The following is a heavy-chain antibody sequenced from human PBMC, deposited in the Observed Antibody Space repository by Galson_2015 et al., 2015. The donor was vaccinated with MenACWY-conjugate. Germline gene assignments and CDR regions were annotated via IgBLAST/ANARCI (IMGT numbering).Heavy chain of an antibody. J-gene: IGHJ6*02. Sequence: SLRLSCAVSGFTFSSYWMSWVRQTPGKGLEWVANIKQDGRDSIYYADSVKGRFTISRDNSKSTLDLQMNSLRAEDTAVYFCAKWDSSGRTGYNYYGMDVWGQGTTVTVSS. CDR3: AKWDSSGRTGYNYYGMDV. CDR2: IKQDGRDSI. D-gene: IGHD6-19*01. CDR1: GFTFSSYW. V-gene: IGHV3-7*03.